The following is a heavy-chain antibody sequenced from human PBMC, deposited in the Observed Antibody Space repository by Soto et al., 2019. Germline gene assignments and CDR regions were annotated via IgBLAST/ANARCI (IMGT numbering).Heavy chain of an antibody. V-gene: IGHV3-13*01. D-gene: IGHD6-19*01. Sequence: GGSLRLSCEASGFTFSGFDMHWVRQPTGKGLEWVSSIGTAGDTYYAVSVKGRFTISRDNAKNSLYLQMNSLRAEDTAFYYCAKTTHDHANGWLHYFDSWGQGTLVTVSS. CDR3: AKTTHDHANGWLHYFDS. CDR2: IGTAGDT. CDR1: GFTFSGFD. J-gene: IGHJ4*02.